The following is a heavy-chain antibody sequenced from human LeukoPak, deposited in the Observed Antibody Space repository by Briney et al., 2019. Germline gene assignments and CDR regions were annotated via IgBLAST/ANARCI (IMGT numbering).Heavy chain of an antibody. D-gene: IGHD6-13*01. CDR1: GFTFSSCA. J-gene: IGHJ4*02. V-gene: IGHV3-30-3*01. CDR2: ISYDGSNK. Sequence: GGSLRLSCAASGFTFSSCAMHWVRQAPGKGLEWVAVISYDGSNKYYADSVKGRFTISRDNSKNTLYLQMNSLRAEDTAVYYCAREGIAAAGAFDYWGQGTLVTVSS. CDR3: AREGIAAAGAFDY.